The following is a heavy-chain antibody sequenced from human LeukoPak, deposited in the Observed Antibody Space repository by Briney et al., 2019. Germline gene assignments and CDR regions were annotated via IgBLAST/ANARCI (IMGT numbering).Heavy chain of an antibody. Sequence: ASVKVSCKASGFTFTSSAVQWVRQARGQRLEWIGWIVVGSGNTNYAQKFQERVTITRDMSTSTAYMELSSLRSDDTAVYYCARHYYGSGTYYHFDFWGQGTLVTVSS. CDR2: IVVGSGNT. J-gene: IGHJ4*02. V-gene: IGHV1-58*01. CDR1: GFTFTSSA. D-gene: IGHD3-10*01. CDR3: ARHYYGSGTYYHFDF.